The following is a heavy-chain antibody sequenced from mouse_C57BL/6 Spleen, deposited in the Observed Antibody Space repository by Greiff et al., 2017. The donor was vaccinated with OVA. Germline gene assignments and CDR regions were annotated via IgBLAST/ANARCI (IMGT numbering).Heavy chain of an antibody. CDR1: GYTFTSYW. J-gene: IGHJ3*01. D-gene: IGHD2-3*01. CDR2: IDPSDSYT. V-gene: IGHV1-69*01. CDR3: ARGDGYYTKFAY. Sequence: VQLQQSGAELVMPGASVKLSCKASGYTFTSYWMHWVKQRPGQGLEWIGEIDPSDSYTNYNQKFKGKSTLTVDKSSSTAYMQLSSLTSEDSAVYYCARGDGYYTKFAYWGQGTLVTVSA.